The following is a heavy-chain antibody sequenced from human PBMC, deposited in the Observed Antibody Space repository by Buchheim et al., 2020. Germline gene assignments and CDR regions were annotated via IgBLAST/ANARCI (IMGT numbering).Heavy chain of an antibody. J-gene: IGHJ4*02. CDR2: IKSITDGGTT. D-gene: IGHD1-26*01. CDR3: TAAPRWEFHLDY. V-gene: IGHV3-15*01. CDR1: GFTFTNVW. Sequence: EVQLVESGGGLVMPGGSLRLSCAASGFTFTNVWMSWVRQTPGKGLEWVGRIKSITDGGTTDYAAPVKGRFIISRDDSKNTLYLQMNSLKAEDAAVYCCTAAPRWEFHLDYWGQRT.